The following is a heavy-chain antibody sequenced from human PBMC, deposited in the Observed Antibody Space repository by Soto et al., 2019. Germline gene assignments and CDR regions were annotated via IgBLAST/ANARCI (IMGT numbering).Heavy chain of an antibody. V-gene: IGHV1-46*01. CDR2: INPSGGST. Sequence: GASVKVSCKASGYTFTSYYMHWVRQAPGQGLEWMGIINPSGGSTSYARKFQGRVTMTRDTSTSTVYMELSSLRSEDTAVYYCATPTEGVVIPNYYYYGMDVWGQGTTVTVSS. J-gene: IGHJ6*02. CDR3: ATPTEGVVIPNYYYYGMDV. CDR1: GYTFTSYY. D-gene: IGHD3-3*01.